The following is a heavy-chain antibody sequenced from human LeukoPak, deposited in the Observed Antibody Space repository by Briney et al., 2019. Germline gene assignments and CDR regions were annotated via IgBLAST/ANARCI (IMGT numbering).Heavy chain of an antibody. CDR2: INHSGST. CDR3: AGGSSTSHVRRFWNY. D-gene: IGHD2-2*01. J-gene: IGHJ4*02. Sequence: SETLSLTCAVYGGSFSGYYWSWIRQPPGKGLEWIGEINHSGSTNYNPSLKSRVTISVDTSKNQFSLKLSSVTAADTAVYYCAGGSSTSHVRRFWNYWGQGILVTVSS. CDR1: GGSFSGYY. V-gene: IGHV4-34*01.